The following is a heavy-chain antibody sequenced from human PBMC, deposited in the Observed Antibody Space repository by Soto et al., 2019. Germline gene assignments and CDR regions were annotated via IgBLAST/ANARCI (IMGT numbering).Heavy chain of an antibody. CDR1: GGSFSGYY. D-gene: IGHD3-3*01. V-gene: IGHV4-34*01. Sequence: SETLSLTCAVYGGSFSGYYWSWIRQPPGKGLEWIGEINHSGSTNYNPSLKSRVTISVDTSKNQFSLKLSSVTAANTAVYYCARTAGYDFWSAAYYYYGMDVWGQGTTVTVSS. CDR3: ARTAGYDFWSAAYYYYGMDV. J-gene: IGHJ6*02. CDR2: INHSGST.